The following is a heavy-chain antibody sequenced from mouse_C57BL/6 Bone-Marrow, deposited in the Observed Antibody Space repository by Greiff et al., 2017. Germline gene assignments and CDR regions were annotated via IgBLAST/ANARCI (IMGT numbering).Heavy chain of an antibody. CDR1: GYTFTSYW. Sequence: QVQLQQPGAELVKPGASVKLSCKASGYTFTSYWMHWVKQRPGQGLEWIGMIHPSSGSTNYNEKFKSKATLTVDKSSSTAYMQLSSLTSEDSAVYYGASGAYYSGYFDVWGTGTTVTVSS. CDR3: ASGAYYSGYFDV. V-gene: IGHV1-64*01. J-gene: IGHJ1*03. D-gene: IGHD2-12*01. CDR2: IHPSSGST.